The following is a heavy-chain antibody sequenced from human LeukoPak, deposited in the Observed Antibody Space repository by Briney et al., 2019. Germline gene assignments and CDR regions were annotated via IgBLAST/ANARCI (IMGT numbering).Heavy chain of an antibody. CDR3: AREANGDYNPYYFDY. Sequence: GGSLRLSCAASGFTFSSYSMNWVRQAPGKGLEWVSSISSSSSYIYYADSVKGRFTISRDNAKNSLYLQMNSLRAEGTAVYYCAREANGDYNPYYFDYWGQGTLVTVSS. CDR1: GFTFSSYS. D-gene: IGHD4-17*01. J-gene: IGHJ4*02. CDR2: ISSSSSYI. V-gene: IGHV3-21*01.